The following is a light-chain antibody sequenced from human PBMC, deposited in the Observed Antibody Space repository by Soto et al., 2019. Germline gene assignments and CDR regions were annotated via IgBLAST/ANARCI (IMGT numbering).Light chain of an antibody. V-gene: IGLV2-14*01. Sequence: QSVLTQPASVSGSPGQSITISCTGTSSDVGSYNYVSWYQQQPGKAPKLMIYQVTNRPSGVSNRFSGSRSGNTASLTISGLQAEDEADYYCSSYTDSSTYVFGTGTKVTVL. J-gene: IGLJ1*01. CDR3: SSYTDSSTYV. CDR1: SSDVGSYNY. CDR2: QVT.